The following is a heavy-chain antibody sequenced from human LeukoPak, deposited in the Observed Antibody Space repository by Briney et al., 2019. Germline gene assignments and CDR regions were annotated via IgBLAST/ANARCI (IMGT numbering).Heavy chain of an antibody. CDR1: GFTFSSYA. V-gene: IGHV3-30-3*01. CDR3: ARDLGYGDTYGMDV. D-gene: IGHD4-17*01. J-gene: IGHJ6*02. Sequence: GGSLRLSCAASGFTFSSYAMHWVRQAPGKGLEWVAVISYDGSNKYYADSVKGRFTIPRDNSKNTLYLQMNSLRAEDTAVYYCARDLGYGDTYGMDVWGQGTTVTVSS. CDR2: ISYDGSNK.